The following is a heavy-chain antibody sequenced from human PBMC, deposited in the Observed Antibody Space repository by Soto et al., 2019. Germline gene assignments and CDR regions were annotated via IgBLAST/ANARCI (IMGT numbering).Heavy chain of an antibody. CDR3: ARDRLGKYYDILDAFDI. CDR1: GGSVSSGSYY. CDR2: IYYSGST. V-gene: IGHV4-61*01. J-gene: IGHJ3*02. Sequence: QVQLQESGPGLVKPSETLSLTCTVSGGSVSSGSYYWSWIRQPPGKGLEWIGYIYYSGSTNYNPSLKSRVTISVDTAKNQFSLKLSSVTAADTAVYYCARDRLGKYYDILDAFDIWGQGTMVTVSS. D-gene: IGHD3-9*01.